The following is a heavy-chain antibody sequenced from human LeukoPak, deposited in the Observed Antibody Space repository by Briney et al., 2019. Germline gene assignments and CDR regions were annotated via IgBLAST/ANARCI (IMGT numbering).Heavy chain of an antibody. CDR3: ASLGYCSSTSCSGGYYYYGMDV. CDR2: ISAYNGNT. J-gene: IGHJ6*02. Sequence: ASVKVSCKASGYTFTSYGISWVRLAPGQELEWMGWISAYNGNTNHAQKLQGRVTMTTDTSTSTAYMELRSLRSDDTAVYYCASLGYCSSTSCSGGYYYYGMDVWGQGTTVTVSS. V-gene: IGHV1-18*01. CDR1: GYTFTSYG. D-gene: IGHD2-2*01.